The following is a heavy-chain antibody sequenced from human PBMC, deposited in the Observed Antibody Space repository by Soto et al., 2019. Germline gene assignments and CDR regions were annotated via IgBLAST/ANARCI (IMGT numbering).Heavy chain of an antibody. Sequence: KPSVSLSLTCTVSGASISGFYWSWIRKSAGKGLEWIGRIYATGTTDYNPSLKSRVTMSVDTSKKQFSLKFRSVTGADTAGDYWGRDGPKTLRAWFGPLGHG. CDR1: GASISGFY. V-gene: IGHV4-4*07. D-gene: IGHD3-16*01. J-gene: IGHJ5*02. CDR2: IYATGTT. CDR3: GRDGPKTLRAWFGP.